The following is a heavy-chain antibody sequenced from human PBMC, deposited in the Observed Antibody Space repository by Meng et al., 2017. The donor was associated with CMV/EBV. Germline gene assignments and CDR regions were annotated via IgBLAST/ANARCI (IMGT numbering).Heavy chain of an antibody. J-gene: IGHJ6*02. V-gene: IGHV1-69*05. D-gene: IGHD3-10*01. Sequence: SVKVSCKASGGTFSNYAISWVRQAPGQGLEWMGGIIPIFGTANYAQKFQGRVTITTDESTSTAYMELSSLRSEDTAVYYCARGRSGSPMHYYYGMDVWGQGTTVTVSS. CDR3: ARGRSGSPMHYYYGMDV. CDR2: IIPIFGTA. CDR1: GGTFSNYA.